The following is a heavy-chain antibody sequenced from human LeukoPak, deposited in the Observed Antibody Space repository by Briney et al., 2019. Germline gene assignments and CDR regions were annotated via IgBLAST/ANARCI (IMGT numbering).Heavy chain of an antibody. CDR2: INSDGSST. CDR1: GFAFSGYW. J-gene: IGHJ4*02. CDR3: YIYGSGSYSIADY. V-gene: IGHV3-74*01. D-gene: IGHD3-10*01. Sequence: PGGSLRLSCAASGFAFSGYWMHWVRRAPGKGLAWVSRINSDGSSTSYADSVKGRFTISRDNAKNTLYLQMNSLRAEDTAVYYCYIYGSGSYSIADYWGQGTLVTVSS.